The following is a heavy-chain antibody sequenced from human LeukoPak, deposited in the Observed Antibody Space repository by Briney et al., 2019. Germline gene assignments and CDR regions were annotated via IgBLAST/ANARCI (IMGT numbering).Heavy chain of an antibody. CDR3: ARELSPVVKYYFDD. Sequence: PGGSLRLSCAASGFTFSSYSMNWVRQAPGKGLEWISYISSYSTTIYYADSVKGRFTVSRDNAKNSLYLQMNSLRAEDTAVYYCARELSPVVKYYFDDWGQGTLVTVSS. D-gene: IGHD3-22*01. CDR1: GFTFSSYS. J-gene: IGHJ4*02. CDR2: ISSYSTTI. V-gene: IGHV3-48*01.